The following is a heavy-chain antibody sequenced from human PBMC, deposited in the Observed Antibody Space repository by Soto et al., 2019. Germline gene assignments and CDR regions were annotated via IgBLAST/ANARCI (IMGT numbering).Heavy chain of an antibody. CDR2: ISNDGSS. CDR3: ARLPNKSPQN. Sequence: EVQLVESGGGLVQPGGSLRLSCVASGFTFSSYWMHWVRQAQGKGLVWVSSISNDGSSIYADPVKGRVTISRDNAKNTLYLQMNSLGAEDTAVYYCARLPNKSPQNWRQGTLVIVSP. V-gene: IGHV3-74*01. CDR1: GFTFSSYW. J-gene: IGHJ1*01.